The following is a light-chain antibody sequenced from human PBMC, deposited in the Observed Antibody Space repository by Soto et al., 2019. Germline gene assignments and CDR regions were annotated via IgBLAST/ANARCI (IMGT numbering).Light chain of an antibody. CDR2: GAS. V-gene: IGKV3-15*01. CDR3: QQYNALPLT. J-gene: IGKJ4*01. CDR1: QSVSNN. Sequence: EIVMTQSPATLSVSPGERATLSCRASQSVSNNLAWYQQKPGQAPRLLLYGASTRAAGLPARFSGSGSGTEFTLTISSLQSEDVALFYCQQYNALPLTFGGGTKVEIK.